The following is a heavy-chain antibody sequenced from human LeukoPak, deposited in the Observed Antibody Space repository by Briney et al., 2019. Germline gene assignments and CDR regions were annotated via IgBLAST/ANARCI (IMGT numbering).Heavy chain of an antibody. CDR2: IYYSGST. J-gene: IGHJ4*02. CDR3: ARDRNTAMVHTDQFDY. V-gene: IGHV4-31*03. D-gene: IGHD5-18*01. Sequence: SETLSLTCTVSGGSISSGGYYWSWLRQHPGKGLEWIGYIYYSGSTYYNPSLKSRVTISVDTSKNQFSLKLSSVTAADTAVYYCARDRNTAMVHTDQFDYWGQGTLVTVSS. CDR1: GGSISSGGYY.